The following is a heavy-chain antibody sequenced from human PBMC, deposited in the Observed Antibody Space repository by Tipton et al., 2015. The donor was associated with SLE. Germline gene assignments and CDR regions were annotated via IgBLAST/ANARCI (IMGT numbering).Heavy chain of an antibody. J-gene: IGHJ3*02. CDR3: ARGGYGDYSVLPAFDI. Sequence: TLSLTCTVSGGSISSYYWSWIRQPPGKGLEWIGYIYYSGSTNYNPSLKSRVTISVDTSKNQFSLKLSSVTAADTAVYYYARGGYGDYSVLPAFDIWGQGTMVTVSS. CDR2: IYYSGST. D-gene: IGHD4-17*01. V-gene: IGHV4-59*01. CDR1: GGSISSYY.